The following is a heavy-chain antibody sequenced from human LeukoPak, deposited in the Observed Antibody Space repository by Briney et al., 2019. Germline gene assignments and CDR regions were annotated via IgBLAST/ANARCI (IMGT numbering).Heavy chain of an antibody. CDR1: GDSISSYY. CDR3: ARHKSSGSYPLDY. J-gene: IGHJ4*02. Sequence: SETLSLTCTVSGDSISSYYWSWIRQPPGMGLEWIGYIYYSGSTNYNPSLKSRVTISVDTSKNQFSLKLSSVTAADTAVYYCARHKSSGSYPLDYWGQGILVTVSS. D-gene: IGHD3-22*01. V-gene: IGHV4-59*08. CDR2: IYYSGST.